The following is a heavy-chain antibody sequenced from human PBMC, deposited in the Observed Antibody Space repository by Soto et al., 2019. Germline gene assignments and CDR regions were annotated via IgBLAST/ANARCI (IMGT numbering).Heavy chain of an antibody. CDR2: IYYSGST. Sequence: SETLSLTCTVSGASISSYYWIWIRQPPGKGLEWIGYIYYSGSTNYNPSLKSRVTISVDTSKNQFSLKLSSVTAADTAVYYCAREPLGGPGYWGQGAPVTVSS. V-gene: IGHV4-59*01. J-gene: IGHJ4*02. CDR3: AREPLGGPGY. D-gene: IGHD1-26*01. CDR1: GASISSYY.